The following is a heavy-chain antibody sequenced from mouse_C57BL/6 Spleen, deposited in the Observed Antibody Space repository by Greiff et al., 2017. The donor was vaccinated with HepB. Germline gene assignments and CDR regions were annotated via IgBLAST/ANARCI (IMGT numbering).Heavy chain of an antibody. V-gene: IGHV1-69*01. D-gene: IGHD1-1*01. J-gene: IGHJ2*01. Sequence: VQLQQPGAELVMPGASVKLSCKASGYTFTSYWMHWVKQRPGQGLEWIGEIDPSDSYTNYNQKFKGKSTLTVDKSSSTAYMQLSSLTSEDSAVYYCARSYYYGSSYVGSYYFDYWGQGTTLTVSS. CDR1: GYTFTSYW. CDR3: ARSYYYGSSYVGSYYFDY. CDR2: IDPSDSYT.